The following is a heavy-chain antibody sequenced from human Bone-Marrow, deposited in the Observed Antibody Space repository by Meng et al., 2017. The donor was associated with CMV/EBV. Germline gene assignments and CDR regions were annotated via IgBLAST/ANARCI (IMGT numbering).Heavy chain of an antibody. D-gene: IGHD3-22*01. Sequence: GESLKISCAASRFTFSDYYMSWIRQAPGKGLEWVSYISSSGNTIHYADSVRGRFTISRDNAKNSLYLQMNSLRAEDTAVYYCARGSGYQFDYWGQGTLVTVAS. CDR3: ARGSGYQFDY. V-gene: IGHV3-11*04. CDR2: ISSSGNTI. CDR1: RFTFSDYY. J-gene: IGHJ4*02.